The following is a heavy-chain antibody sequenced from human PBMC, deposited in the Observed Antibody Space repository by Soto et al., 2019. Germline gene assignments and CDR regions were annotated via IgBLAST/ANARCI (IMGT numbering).Heavy chain of an antibody. Sequence: GGSLRLSCAASGFTFSDYYMSWIRQAPGKGLEWVSYISSSSSYTNYADSVEGRFTISRDNAKNSLYLQMNSLRAEDTAVYYCARAASVTYFGYWGQGTLVTVSS. CDR2: ISSSSSYT. V-gene: IGHV3-11*06. CDR3: ARAASVTYFGY. D-gene: IGHD4-17*01. J-gene: IGHJ4*02. CDR1: GFTFSDYY.